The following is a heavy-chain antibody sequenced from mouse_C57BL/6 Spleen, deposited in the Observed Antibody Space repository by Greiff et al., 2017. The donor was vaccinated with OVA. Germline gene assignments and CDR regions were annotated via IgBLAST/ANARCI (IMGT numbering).Heavy chain of an antibody. CDR1: GFTFNTYA. CDR3: VRESPGGYYAWFAY. D-gene: IGHD2-3*01. CDR2: IRSKSSNYAT. Sequence: EVQGVESGGGLVQPKGSLKLSCAASGFTFNTYAMHWVRQAPGKGLEWVARIRSKSSNYATYYADSVKDRFTISRDDSQSMLYLQMNNLKTEDTAMYYGVRESPGGYYAWFAYWGQGTLVTVSA. V-gene: IGHV10-3*01. J-gene: IGHJ3*01.